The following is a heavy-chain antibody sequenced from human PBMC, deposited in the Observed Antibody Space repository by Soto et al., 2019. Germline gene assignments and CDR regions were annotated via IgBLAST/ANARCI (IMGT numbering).Heavy chain of an antibody. V-gene: IGHV5-51*01. D-gene: IGHD3-9*01. CDR2: IYPGDSDT. CDR3: ARCILTGYYPYYFDY. Sequence: GESLKISCKGSGYSFTSYWIDWVRQMPGKGLEWMGIIYPGDSDTRYSPSFQGQVTISADKSISTAYLQWSSLKASDTAMYYCARCILTGYYPYYFDYWGQGTLVTVSS. CDR1: GYSFTSYW. J-gene: IGHJ4*02.